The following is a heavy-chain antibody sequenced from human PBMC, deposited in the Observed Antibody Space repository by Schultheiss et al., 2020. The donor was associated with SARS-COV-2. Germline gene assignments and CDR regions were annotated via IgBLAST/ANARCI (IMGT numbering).Heavy chain of an antibody. CDR3: ARDCSSTSCSHFDY. Sequence: SQTLSLTCTVSGGSISSYYWSWIRQPPGKGLEWIGYIYYSGSTNYNPSLKSRVTISVDTSKNQFSLKLSSVTAADTAVYYCARDCSSTSCSHFDYWGQGTLVTVSS. J-gene: IGHJ4*02. CDR2: IYYSGST. V-gene: IGHV4-59*12. D-gene: IGHD2-2*01. CDR1: GGSISSYY.